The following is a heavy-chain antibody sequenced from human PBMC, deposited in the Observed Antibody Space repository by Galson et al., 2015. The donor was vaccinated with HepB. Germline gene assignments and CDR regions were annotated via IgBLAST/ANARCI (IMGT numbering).Heavy chain of an antibody. V-gene: IGHV3-64D*06. CDR3: VKVLYYDFWSGYHF. J-gene: IGHJ4*02. CDR1: GFTFSNYA. Sequence: LRLSCAASGFTFSNYAMDWVRQAPGKGLEYVSAITSGGNPYYADSVKGRFTISRDNSKNTLYLQMSGLRPEDTAVYYCVKVLYYDFWSGYHFWGQGTLVTVSS. D-gene: IGHD3-3*01. CDR2: ITSGGNP.